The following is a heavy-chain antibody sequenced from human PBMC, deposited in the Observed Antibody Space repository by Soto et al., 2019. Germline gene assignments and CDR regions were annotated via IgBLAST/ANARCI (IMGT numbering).Heavy chain of an antibody. CDR2: IYYSGST. Sequence: SSETLSLTCTVSGGSISSYYWSWIRQPPGKGLEWIGYIYYSGSTNYNPSLKSRVTISVDTSKNQFSLKLSSVTAADTAVYYCARFRLYDARGRAVAGTSNWFDPWGQGTLVTVSS. CDR1: GGSISSYY. V-gene: IGHV4-59*01. CDR3: ARFRLYDARGRAVAGTSNWFDP. D-gene: IGHD6-19*01. J-gene: IGHJ5*02.